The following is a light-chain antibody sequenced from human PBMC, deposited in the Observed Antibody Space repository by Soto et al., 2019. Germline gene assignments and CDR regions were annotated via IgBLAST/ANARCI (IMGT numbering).Light chain of an antibody. CDR3: ASWDTDLDGFV. CDR1: SSNIPYQF. V-gene: IGLV1-51*01. CDR2: DNT. Sequence: QSVLAQSPSVSAAPGQTVSISCSGGSSNIPYQFVSWYQQFPGIAPTLLIYDNTRRPSGVPDRFSATKSGPSATLDIAGLQTADEAVYYCASWDTDLDGFVFGPGTKATVL. J-gene: IGLJ1*01.